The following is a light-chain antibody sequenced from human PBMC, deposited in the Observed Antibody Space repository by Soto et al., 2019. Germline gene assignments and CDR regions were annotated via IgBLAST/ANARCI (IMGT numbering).Light chain of an antibody. V-gene: IGKV1-5*01. CDR2: DAS. Sequence: DIQMTQSPSNLSASVGDRVTITCRGGKDSSSWWAGYQQKQGKTPKILIYDASTLERGVPSRFSGSGSGTEFTLTIISLQPDDFVTYYCQQHNTYPWTFGQGTKVDIK. J-gene: IGKJ1*01. CDR1: KDSSSW. CDR3: QQHNTYPWT.